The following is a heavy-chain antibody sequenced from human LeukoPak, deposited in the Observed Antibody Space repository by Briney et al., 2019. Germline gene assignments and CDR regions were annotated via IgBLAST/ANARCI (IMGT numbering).Heavy chain of an antibody. CDR1: GFTFSSSA. CDR3: ARDCDSSGWYEGFDY. Sequence: GRSLRLSCAASGFTFSSSAMHWVRQAPDKGLEWVAVISYDGSNKYYADSVKGRFTISRDNSKNTLYLQMNSLRADDTAMYYCARDCDSSGWYEGFDYWGQGTLVTVSS. V-gene: IGHV3-30-3*01. CDR2: ISYDGSNK. J-gene: IGHJ4*02. D-gene: IGHD6-19*01.